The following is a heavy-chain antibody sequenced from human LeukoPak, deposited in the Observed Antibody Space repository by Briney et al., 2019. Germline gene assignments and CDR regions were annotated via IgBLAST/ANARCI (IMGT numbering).Heavy chain of an antibody. J-gene: IGHJ4*02. CDR1: GGSISSSGYY. D-gene: IGHD5-24*01. Sequence: SETLSLTCTVSGGSISSSGYYWGWIRQPPGKGLEWIGTIYYSGSTNYNPSLKSRVTISVDTSKNQFSLKLSSVTAADTAVYYCARGGYNYQDYFDYWGQGTLVTVSS. CDR3: ARGGYNYQDYFDY. V-gene: IGHV4-39*07. CDR2: IYYSGST.